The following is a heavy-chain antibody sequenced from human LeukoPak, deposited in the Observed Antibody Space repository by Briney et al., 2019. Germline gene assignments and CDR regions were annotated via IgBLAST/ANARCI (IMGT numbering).Heavy chain of an antibody. D-gene: IGHD4-17*01. V-gene: IGHV3-7*01. CDR1: GFTFSSYW. Sequence: PGGSLRLSCAASGFTFSSYWMSWVRQAPGKGLERVAHMNQDGSERYYVDSVRGRFTISRDNDKNSLYLQMNSLRAEDTAVYYCARDHDYGDYARFDPWGQGTLVTVSS. CDR3: ARDHDYGDYARFDP. CDR2: MNQDGSER. J-gene: IGHJ5*02.